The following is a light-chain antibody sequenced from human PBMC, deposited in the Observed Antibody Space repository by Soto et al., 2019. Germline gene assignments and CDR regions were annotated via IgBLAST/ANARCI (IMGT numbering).Light chain of an antibody. J-gene: IGKJ1*01. CDR2: KAS. CDR1: QTISSW. V-gene: IGKV1-5*03. CDR3: QQYDKYST. Sequence: DIQMTHSPSTLSGSVGDRVTITCRASQTISSWLAWYQQKPGKAPKLLIYKASTLKSGVPSRFSGSGSGTEFTLTVTSLQPEDFATYFCQQYDKYSTFGHGTKVDIK.